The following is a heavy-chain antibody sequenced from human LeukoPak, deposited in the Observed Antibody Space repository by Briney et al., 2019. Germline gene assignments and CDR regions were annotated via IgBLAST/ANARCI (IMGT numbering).Heavy chain of an antibody. D-gene: IGHD4-17*01. V-gene: IGHV1-46*01. CDR3: ARGDYGDLGSNSFDI. Sequence: ASVKVSCKASGYTFTSYYMHWVRQAPGQGLEWMGIINPSGGSTSYAQKFQGRVTMTRDTSTGTVYMELSSLRSEDTAVYYCARGDYGDLGSNSFDIWGQGTMVTVSS. J-gene: IGHJ3*02. CDR1: GYTFTSYY. CDR2: INPSGGST.